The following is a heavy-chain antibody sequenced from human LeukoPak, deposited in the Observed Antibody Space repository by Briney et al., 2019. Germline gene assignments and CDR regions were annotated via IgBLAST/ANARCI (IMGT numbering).Heavy chain of an antibody. D-gene: IGHD6-19*01. CDR3: ARGGGSGRWGSAFDM. J-gene: IGHJ3*02. CDR1: GFTFSSYW. V-gene: IGHV3-7*01. Sequence: PGGSLRLSCAASGFTFSSYWMTWVRQAPGKGLEWVANMKQDGREQYYVDSVKGRFTISRDNAKNSVYLQMNSLRDDDTALYYCARGGGSGRWGSAFDMWGQGTMVTVSS. CDR2: MKQDGREQ.